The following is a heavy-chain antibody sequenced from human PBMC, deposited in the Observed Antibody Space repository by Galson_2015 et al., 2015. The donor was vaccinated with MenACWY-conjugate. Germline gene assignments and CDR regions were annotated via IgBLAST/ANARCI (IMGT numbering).Heavy chain of an antibody. CDR3: AKTRGASFYFDS. Sequence: RLSCSASGFIFNTYWMHWVRQAPGKGLVWVSRINPGGSSTTYADSVKDRFTISRDNAKNTLYLQMNSLRPEDTAVFYRAKTRGASFYFDSWGQGTLVTVSS. V-gene: IGHV3-74*01. CDR2: INPGGSST. CDR1: GFIFNTYW. D-gene: IGHD1-26*01. J-gene: IGHJ4*02.